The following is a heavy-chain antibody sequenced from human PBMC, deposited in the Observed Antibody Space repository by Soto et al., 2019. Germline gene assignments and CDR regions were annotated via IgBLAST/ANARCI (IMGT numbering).Heavy chain of an antibody. CDR2: IHYSGTT. CDR1: GTSISSYY. V-gene: IGHV4-59*01. J-gene: IGHJ4*02. Sequence: SETLSLTCTVSGTSISSYYWSWIRQPPGKGLEWIANIHYSGTTNYNPSLASRVTLSVDTSKNQFSLKMTSVTAADRAMYFCARYNSYALDYWGRGTLVTVSS. D-gene: IGHD2-2*01. CDR3: ARYNSYALDY.